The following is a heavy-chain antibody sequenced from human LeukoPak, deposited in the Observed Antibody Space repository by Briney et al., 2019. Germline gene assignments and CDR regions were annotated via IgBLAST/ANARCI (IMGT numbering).Heavy chain of an antibody. Sequence: SETLSLTCTVSGGSMSSYYWSWIRQPPGKGLEWIGEINHSGSTNYNPSLKSRVTISVDTSKNQFSLKLSSVTAADTAVYYCARLSRRGKYYFDYWGQGTLVTVSS. CDR1: GGSMSSYY. D-gene: IGHD3-16*01. V-gene: IGHV4-34*01. J-gene: IGHJ4*02. CDR2: INHSGST. CDR3: ARLSRRGKYYFDY.